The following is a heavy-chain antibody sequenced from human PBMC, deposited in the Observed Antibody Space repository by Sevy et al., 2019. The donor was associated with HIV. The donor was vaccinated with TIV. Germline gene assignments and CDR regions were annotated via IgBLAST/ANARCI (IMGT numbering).Heavy chain of an antibody. CDR1: GGTFSSYA. V-gene: IGHV1-69*13. CDR3: ARDNYYYDSSGYSNWFDP. CDR2: IIPIFGTA. J-gene: IGHJ5*02. Sequence: SVKVSCKASGGTFSSYAISWVRQAPGQGLEWMGGIIPIFGTANYAQKFQGRVTITADESTSTAYMELSSLRSEDTAVYYCARDNYYYDSSGYSNWFDPWGQGTLVTVSS. D-gene: IGHD3-22*01.